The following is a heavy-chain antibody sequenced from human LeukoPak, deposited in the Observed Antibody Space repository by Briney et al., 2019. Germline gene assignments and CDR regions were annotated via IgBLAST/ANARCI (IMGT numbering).Heavy chain of an antibody. CDR2: ISGSGGST. V-gene: IGHV3-23*01. J-gene: IGHJ4*02. D-gene: IGHD3-3*01. CDR3: AKGPGGFWSGYYVNY. Sequence: GGSLRLSCAASGFTFSSYAMSWVRQAPGEGLEWVSAISGSGGSTYYADSVKGRFTISRDNSKNTLYLQMNSLRAEDTAVYYCAKGPGGFWSGYYVNYWGQGTLVTVSS. CDR1: GFTFSSYA.